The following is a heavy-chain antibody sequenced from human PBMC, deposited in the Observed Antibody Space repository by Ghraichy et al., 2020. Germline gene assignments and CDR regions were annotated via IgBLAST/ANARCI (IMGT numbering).Heavy chain of an antibody. Sequence: GGSLRLSCAASRFTFRNYGMHWVRQAPGKGLEWVAVIWYDGSNKYYADSVKGRFTISRDNSKNTVYLQMNSLRAEDTAVFYCARGSGRDGYSLDNWGQGTLVSVSS. CDR2: IWYDGSNK. CDR1: RFTFRNYG. J-gene: IGHJ4*02. CDR3: ARGSGRDGYSLDN. D-gene: IGHD5-24*01. V-gene: IGHV3-33*01.